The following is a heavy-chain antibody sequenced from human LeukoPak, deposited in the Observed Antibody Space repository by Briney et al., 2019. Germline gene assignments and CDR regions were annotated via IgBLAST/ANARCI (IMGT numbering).Heavy chain of an antibody. CDR3: ARDNSVEDTAWWFDP. D-gene: IGHD4-23*01. J-gene: IGHJ5*02. CDR1: GYTFTGYY. CDR2: INPNSGGT. Sequence: ASVKVSCKASGYTFTGYYMHWVRQAPGQGLEWMGWINPNSGGTNYAQKFQGRVTRTRDMSTSTDYMELSSLRSEDTAVYYCARDNSVEDTAWWFDPWGQGTLVTVSS. V-gene: IGHV1-2*02.